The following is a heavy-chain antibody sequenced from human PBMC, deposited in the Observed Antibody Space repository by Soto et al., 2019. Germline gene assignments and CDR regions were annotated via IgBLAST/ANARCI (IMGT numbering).Heavy chain of an antibody. CDR2: IRSKAYGGTT. CDR1: GFTFGDYA. V-gene: IGHV3-49*03. CDR3: TRDDPLLLWFGELHKQSNHHYYYGMDV. Sequence: GGSLRLSCTASGFTFGDYAMSWFRQAPGKGLEWVGFIRSKAYGGTTEYAASVKGRFTISRDDSKSIAYLQMNSLKTEDTAVYYCTRDDPLLLWFGELHKQSNHHYYYGMDVWGQGTTVTVSS. J-gene: IGHJ6*02. D-gene: IGHD3-10*01.